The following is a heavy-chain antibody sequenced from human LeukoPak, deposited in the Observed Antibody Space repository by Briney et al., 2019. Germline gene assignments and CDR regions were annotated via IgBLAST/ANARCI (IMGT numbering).Heavy chain of an antibody. V-gene: IGHV3-15*01. D-gene: IGHD2-2*01. CDR2: IKSKTDGGTT. CDR1: GFTFSNAW. Sequence: GGSLRLSCAASGFTFSNAWMSWVRQAPGKGLEWVGRIKSKTDGGTTDYAAPVKGRFTISRGDSKNTLYLQMNSLKTEDTAVYYCTTDVVPAAQDNYWGQGTLVTVSS. CDR3: TTDVVPAAQDNY. J-gene: IGHJ4*02.